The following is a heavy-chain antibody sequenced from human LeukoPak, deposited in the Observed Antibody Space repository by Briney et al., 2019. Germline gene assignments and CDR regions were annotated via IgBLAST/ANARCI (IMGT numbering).Heavy chain of an antibody. CDR2: INHSGST. CDR3: AIWGLELNY. CDR1: GGSISSYY. Sequence: PSETLSLTCTVSGGSISSYYWSWIRQPPGKGLEWIGEINHSGSTNYNPSLKSRVTISVDTSKNQFSLKLSSVTAADTAVYYCAIWGLELNYWGQGTLVTVSS. D-gene: IGHD1-7*01. J-gene: IGHJ4*02. V-gene: IGHV4-34*01.